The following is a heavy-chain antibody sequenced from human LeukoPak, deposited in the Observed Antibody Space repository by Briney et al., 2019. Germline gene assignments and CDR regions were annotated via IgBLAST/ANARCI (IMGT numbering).Heavy chain of an antibody. CDR2: ISGSGGST. J-gene: IGHJ4*02. CDR1: GFTFSSYA. V-gene: IGHV3-23*01. D-gene: IGHD5-18*01. Sequence: GGSLRLSCAASGFTFSSYAMSWVRQAPGKGLGWVSAISGSGGSTYYADSVKGRFTISRDNSKNTLYLQMNSLRAEDTAVYYCAKADTAMVNYFDYWGQGTLATVSS. CDR3: AKADTAMVNYFDY.